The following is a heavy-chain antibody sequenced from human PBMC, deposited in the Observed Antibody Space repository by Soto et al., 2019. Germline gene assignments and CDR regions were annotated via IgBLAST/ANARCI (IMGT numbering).Heavy chain of an antibody. CDR2: IYDTGTT. CDR1: GGSISDYF. Sequence: QVQLQESGPGLVKPSETLSLTCTVSGGSISDYFWTWIRQPAGKGLEWIGRIYDTGTTNYNPSLKSRVTMSVDMAKTHFSLKLTSVTAADTAVYYCARLGTNGQTLDYWGRGTLVTVSS. CDR3: ARLGTNGQTLDY. V-gene: IGHV4-4*07. D-gene: IGHD7-27*01. J-gene: IGHJ4*02.